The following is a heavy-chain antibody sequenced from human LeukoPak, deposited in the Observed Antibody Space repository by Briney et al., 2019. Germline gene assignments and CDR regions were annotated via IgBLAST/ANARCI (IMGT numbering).Heavy chain of an antibody. CDR3: ARLKVAMVRGVPYFDY. V-gene: IGHV4-39*01. CDR1: GGAINNDDYY. CDR2: ISYSGST. D-gene: IGHD3-10*01. J-gene: IGHJ4*02. Sequence: SETLSLTCTVTGGAINNDDYYWSWIRQPPGKGLEWIGIISYSGSTRYSPSLSSRVSISVDTSKNQLSLRLTSVTAADTALYYCARLKVAMVRGVPYFDYWGQGALVTVSS.